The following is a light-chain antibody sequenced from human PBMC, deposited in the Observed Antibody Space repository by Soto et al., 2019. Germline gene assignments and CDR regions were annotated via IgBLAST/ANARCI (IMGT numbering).Light chain of an antibody. J-gene: IGKJ3*01. CDR1: QSVSSSY. Sequence: EIVLTQSPGPLSLSPGERATLSCRASQSVSSSYLAWYQQKPGQAPRLLIYGASSRATGIPDRLSGSGSGTDFTLTISRLEPEDFAVYYCQQYGSSFGPGTKVDIK. CDR3: QQYGSS. CDR2: GAS. V-gene: IGKV3-20*01.